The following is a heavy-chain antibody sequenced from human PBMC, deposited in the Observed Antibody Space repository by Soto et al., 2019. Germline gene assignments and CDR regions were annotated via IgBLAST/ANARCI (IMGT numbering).Heavy chain of an antibody. V-gene: IGHV1-18*01. CDR1: GYTFTSYG. CDR3: ARGDSSGYWDYYYGMDV. CDR2: ISAYNGNT. D-gene: IGHD3-22*01. J-gene: IGHJ6*02. Sequence: VASVKVSCKASGYTFTSYGISWVRQAPGQGLEWMGWISAYNGNTNYAQKLQGRVTMTTDTSASTAYMELRSLRSDDTAVYYCARGDSSGYWDYYYGMDVWGQGTTVTVSS.